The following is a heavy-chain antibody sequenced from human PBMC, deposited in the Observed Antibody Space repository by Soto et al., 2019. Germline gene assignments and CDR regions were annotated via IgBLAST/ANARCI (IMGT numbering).Heavy chain of an antibody. CDR3: AKEAGDH. V-gene: IGHV1-69*01. Sequence: QMQLVQSGAEVKERGSSVKISCKTSGGTFNTYALTWVRQAPGQGLEWIGGIIPIFGIKNVAQRFQGRVTINADESLTTAYMEMTRLRSDDTAVYYCAKEAGDHWGQGTLGNVSS. CDR1: GGTFNTYA. CDR2: IIPIFGIK. J-gene: IGHJ4*02. D-gene: IGHD3-10*01.